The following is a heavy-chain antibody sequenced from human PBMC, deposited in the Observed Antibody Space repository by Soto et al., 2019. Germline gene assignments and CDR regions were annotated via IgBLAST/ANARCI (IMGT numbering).Heavy chain of an antibody. CDR3: SRDHYYHDGSGFYYWFGP. Sequence: SVKVSCKASGYTFTGYYMHWVRQARGQRLEWIGWIVVGSGNTNHAQKFQERVTITRDMSTSTAYMELSSLRSEDTAVYYCSRDHYYHDGSGFYYWFGPWGQGTLVTSPQ. V-gene: IGHV1-58*02. CDR1: GYTFTGYY. J-gene: IGHJ5*02. D-gene: IGHD3-22*01. CDR2: IVVGSGNT.